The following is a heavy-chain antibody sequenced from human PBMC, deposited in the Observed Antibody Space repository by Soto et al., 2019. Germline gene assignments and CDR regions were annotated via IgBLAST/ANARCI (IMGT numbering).Heavy chain of an antibody. J-gene: IGHJ6*02. CDR1: GGSISSGGYY. CDR3: ASDLRGGSYGMDV. CDR2: IFYSGST. D-gene: IGHD3-10*01. Sequence: QVQLQESGPGLVKPSQTLSLTCTVSGGSISSGGYYWSWIRQHPGKGLEWIGYIFYSGSTYYNPSLKSRIPISLDTSKNQFSLKLSSVTAADTAVYYCASDLRGGSYGMDVWGQGTTVTVSS. V-gene: IGHV4-31*03.